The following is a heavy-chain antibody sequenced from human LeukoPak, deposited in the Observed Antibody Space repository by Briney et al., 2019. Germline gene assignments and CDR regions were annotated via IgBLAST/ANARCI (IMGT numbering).Heavy chain of an antibody. CDR2: ISSSSSYT. Sequence: GGSLRLSCAASGFTFSSYSMNWVRQAPGKGLEWVLSISSSSSYTYYADSVKGRFTISRDNAKNSLYLQMNSLRAEDTAAYYCARGPSVTVTTSCDYWGQGTLVTVSS. CDR3: ARGPSVTVTTSCDY. CDR1: GFTFSSYS. D-gene: IGHD4-17*01. V-gene: IGHV3-21*01. J-gene: IGHJ4*02.